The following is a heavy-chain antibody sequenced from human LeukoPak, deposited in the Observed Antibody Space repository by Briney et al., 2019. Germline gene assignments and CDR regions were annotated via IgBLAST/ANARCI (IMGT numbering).Heavy chain of an antibody. V-gene: IGHV4-38-2*02. J-gene: IGHJ4*02. CDR2: IYHSGST. CDR3: ARGNTRLWSY. D-gene: IGHD3-3*01. CDR1: GYSISSGYY. Sequence: SETLSLTCTVSGYSISSGYYWGWIRQPPGKGLEWIGSIYHSGSTYYNPSLKSRVTISVDTSKNQFSLKLSSVTAADTAVHYCARGNTRLWSYWGQGTLVTVSS.